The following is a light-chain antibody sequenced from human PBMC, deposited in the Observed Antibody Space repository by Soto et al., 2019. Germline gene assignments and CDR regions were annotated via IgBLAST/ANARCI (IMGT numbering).Light chain of an antibody. CDR3: VLYMGSGISV. CDR2: STN. V-gene: IGLV8-61*01. J-gene: IGLJ3*02. Sequence: TVVTQEPSFSVSPGGKVTLTCGLSSGSVSTSYYPSWYQQTPGQAPRTLIYSTNTRSSGVPDRFSGSILGNKAALTITGAKADDESDYYCVLYMGSGISVFGGGTKLTVL. CDR1: SGSVSTSYY.